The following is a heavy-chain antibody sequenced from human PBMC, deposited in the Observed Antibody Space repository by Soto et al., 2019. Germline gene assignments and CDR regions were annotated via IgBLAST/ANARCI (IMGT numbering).Heavy chain of an antibody. V-gene: IGHV4-39*02. CDR2: VYYSGNT. CDR1: GGSISSSNFY. CDR3: ARLRGLVDY. Sequence: QLQLQESGPGLVKPSETLSLTCTVSGGSISSSNFYWGWIRQPPGKGLEWIGNVYYSGNTYFNPSPKSPVTISADTSKNNFSLKLSAVTAADTAVYYCARLRGLVDYWGQGTLVTVSS. D-gene: IGHD3-9*01. J-gene: IGHJ4*02.